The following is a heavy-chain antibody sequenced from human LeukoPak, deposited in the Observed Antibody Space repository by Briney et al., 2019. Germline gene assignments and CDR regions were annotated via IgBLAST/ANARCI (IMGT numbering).Heavy chain of an antibody. V-gene: IGHV1-2*02. CDR1: GYTFTSYG. D-gene: IGHD6-19*01. CDR2: IDPKSGGT. CDR3: ARLGVGRWMVVTYYYYGMDV. J-gene: IGHJ6*02. Sequence: ASVKVSFEASGYTFTSYGISWVRQAPGQGLQWMGWIDPKSGGTNYAQKFQGRATMTRDTSISTAYMELNRLTSDDTAIYYCARLGVGRWMVVTYYYYGMDVWGQGTTVTVSS.